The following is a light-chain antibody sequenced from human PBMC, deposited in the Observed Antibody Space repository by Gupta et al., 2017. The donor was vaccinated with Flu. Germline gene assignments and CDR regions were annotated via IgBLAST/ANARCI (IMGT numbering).Light chain of an antibody. CDR1: SSDVGRYDY. CDR2: EVT. J-gene: IGLJ3*02. CDR3: CSYITSSRV. Sequence: QSALTQPASVSGSPGQSITISCTGTSSDVGRYDYVSWYQQHPGKAPKLVIYEVTNRPSGVSNRFSGSKSGNTASLTISGLQADDEADYYCCSYITSSRVFGGGTKLTVL. V-gene: IGLV2-14*01.